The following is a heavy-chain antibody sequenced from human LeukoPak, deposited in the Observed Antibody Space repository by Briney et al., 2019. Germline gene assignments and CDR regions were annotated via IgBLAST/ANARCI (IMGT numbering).Heavy chain of an antibody. J-gene: IGHJ3*02. Sequence: ASVKVSCKASGGTFIIYAISWVRQAPGQGLEWMGGIIPIFGTANYAQKFQGRVTITADESTSTAYMELSSLRSEDTAVYYCARDPTPDAFDIWGQGTMVTVSS. CDR3: ARDPTPDAFDI. CDR1: GGTFIIYA. CDR2: IIPIFGTA. V-gene: IGHV1-69*01.